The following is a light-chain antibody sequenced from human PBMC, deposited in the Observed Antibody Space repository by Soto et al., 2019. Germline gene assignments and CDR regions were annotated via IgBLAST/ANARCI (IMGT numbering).Light chain of an antibody. CDR2: DVS. V-gene: IGLV2-14*01. J-gene: IGLJ2*01. CDR3: SSYTINSALDVL. Sequence: QSALTQPASVSGSPGQSITISCTGTSSDVGGYKYVSWYQQHPGKAPKLMIYDVSNRPSGVSNRFSGSKSGNTASLTISDLQAEDEADYYCSSYTINSALDVLFGGGTKLTVL. CDR1: SSDVGGYKY.